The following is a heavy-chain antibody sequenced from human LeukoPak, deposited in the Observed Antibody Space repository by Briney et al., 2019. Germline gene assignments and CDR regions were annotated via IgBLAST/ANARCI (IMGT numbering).Heavy chain of an antibody. CDR1: GGTFSSYA. J-gene: IGHJ6*04. CDR3: ARYCSSTSCYGAYYYGMDV. CDR2: IIPIFGTA. V-gene: IGHV1-69*01. Sequence: SAKVSCKASGGTFSSYAISWVRQAPGQGLEWMGGIIPIFGTANYAQKFQGRVTITADESTSTAYMELSSLRSEDTAVYYCARYCSSTSCYGAYYYGMDVWGKGTTVTVSS. D-gene: IGHD2-2*01.